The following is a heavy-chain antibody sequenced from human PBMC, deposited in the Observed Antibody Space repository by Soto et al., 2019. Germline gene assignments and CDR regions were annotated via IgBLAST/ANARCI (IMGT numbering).Heavy chain of an antibody. V-gene: IGHV3-30*18. Sequence: QVQLQESGGGVVQPGRSLRLSCTASGFTFSSYGMHWVRQAPGKGLEWVAVISYDGRNKFYVDSVKGRFTISRDNSKNTLDLQMNSLRGEDSALYYCAKDRHDWNRIGYFDYWGQGTLVTVSA. CDR1: GFTFSSYG. CDR3: AKDRHDWNRIGYFDY. D-gene: IGHD1-1*01. CDR2: ISYDGRNK. J-gene: IGHJ4*02.